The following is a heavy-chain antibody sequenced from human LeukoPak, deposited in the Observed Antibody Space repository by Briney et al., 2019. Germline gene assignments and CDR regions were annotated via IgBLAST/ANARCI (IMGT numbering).Heavy chain of an antibody. Sequence: SETLSLTCTVSGGSISSYYWSWIRQTAGKGLEWIGRIYTSGSTNYNPSLKSRVTMSVDTSKNQFSLKLSSVTAADTAVYYCARDSGDSSGYYYLFDYWGQGTLVTVSS. J-gene: IGHJ4*02. CDR3: ARDSGDSSGYYYLFDY. CDR2: IYTSGST. V-gene: IGHV4-4*07. CDR1: GGSISSYY. D-gene: IGHD3-22*01.